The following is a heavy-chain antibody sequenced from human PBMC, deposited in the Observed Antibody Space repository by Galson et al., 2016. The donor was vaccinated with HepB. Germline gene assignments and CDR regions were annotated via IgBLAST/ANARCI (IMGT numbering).Heavy chain of an antibody. J-gene: IGHJ5*02. V-gene: IGHV4-4*02. CDR1: GGSINGSNW. CDR3: ARAAVVPGARMVFDP. D-gene: IGHD2-2*01. Sequence: SETLSLTCSVSGGSINGSNWWTWVRQAPGRGPEWIGEIYHSGTSNNNPFLSSRFTLSIDKSRNQFFLNLTSVTAADTAVYYCARAAVVPGARMVFDPWGQGTLATVSS. CDR2: IYHSGTS.